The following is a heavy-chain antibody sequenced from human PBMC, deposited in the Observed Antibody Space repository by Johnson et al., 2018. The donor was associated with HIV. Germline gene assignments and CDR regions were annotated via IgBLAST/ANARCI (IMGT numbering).Heavy chain of an antibody. CDR2: INWNGGST. D-gene: IGHD3-10*01. J-gene: IGHJ3*02. Sequence: VQLVESGGGVVRPGGSLRLSCAASGFTFDDYGMSWVRQAPGKGLEWVSGINWNGGSTGYADSVTGRFTISRDNSKNTLYLQMNSLRAEDTALYYCARDRGQRAPLCAFDIWGQGTMVTVSS. CDR3: ARDRGQRAPLCAFDI. V-gene: IGHV3-20*04. CDR1: GFTFDDYG.